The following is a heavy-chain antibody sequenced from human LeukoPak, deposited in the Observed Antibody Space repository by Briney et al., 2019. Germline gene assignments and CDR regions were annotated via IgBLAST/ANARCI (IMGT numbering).Heavy chain of an antibody. CDR3: ARFIGSSWLAFDI. Sequence: KTSETLSLTCSVSGGSTSSYYWAWIRQPPGKGLEWIGHIHYSGSTNYNPSLKSRVTISADTSKNQFSLKLTSVTAADTAVYYCARFIGSSWLAFDIWGQGTMVTVSS. J-gene: IGHJ3*02. CDR1: GGSTSSYY. D-gene: IGHD6-13*01. CDR2: IHYSGST. V-gene: IGHV4-59*01.